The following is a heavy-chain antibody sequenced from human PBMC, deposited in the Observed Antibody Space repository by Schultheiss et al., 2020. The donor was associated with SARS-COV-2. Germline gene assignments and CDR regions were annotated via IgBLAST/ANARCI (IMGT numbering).Heavy chain of an antibody. D-gene: IGHD3-22*01. CDR2: INHSGST. V-gene: IGHV4-4*02. CDR1: GGSISSSNW. CDR3: ARWEGGSSEII. Sequence: SETLSLTCAVSGGSISSSNWWSWIRQPPGKGLEWIGEINHSGSTNYNPSLKSRVTISVDTSKNQFSLKLSSVTAADTAVYYCARWEGGSSEIIWGQGTMVTVSS. J-gene: IGHJ3*02.